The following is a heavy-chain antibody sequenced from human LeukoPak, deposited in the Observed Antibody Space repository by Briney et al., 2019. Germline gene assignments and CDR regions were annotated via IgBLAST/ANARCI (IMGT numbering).Heavy chain of an antibody. D-gene: IGHD1-26*01. CDR3: ARDLNRFIVGGMDV. CDR2: IWYDGSNK. Sequence: GGSRRLSCAASGFTFSSYGMHWVRQAPGKGLERVAVIWYDGSNKYYADSVKGRFTISRDNSKNTLYLQMNSLRAEDTAVYYCARDLNRFIVGGMDVWGQGTTVTVSS. CDR1: GFTFSSYG. J-gene: IGHJ6*02. V-gene: IGHV3-33*01.